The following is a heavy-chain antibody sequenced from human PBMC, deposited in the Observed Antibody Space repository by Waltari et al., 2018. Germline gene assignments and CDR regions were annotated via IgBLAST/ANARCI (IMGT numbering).Heavy chain of an antibody. CDR2: IYSGGST. V-gene: IGHV3-23*03. D-gene: IGHD6-19*01. CDR1: GFTFSSYA. Sequence: EVQLLESGGGLVHPGGSLRLSCAASGFTFSSYAMTWVRQAPGKGLEWVSVIYSGGSTYYADSVKGRFTISRDNSKNTRYLKMNSLRVEDTAVYYCAKDDVPVAGTIYWGQGTLVAVSS. J-gene: IGHJ4*02. CDR3: AKDDVPVAGTIY.